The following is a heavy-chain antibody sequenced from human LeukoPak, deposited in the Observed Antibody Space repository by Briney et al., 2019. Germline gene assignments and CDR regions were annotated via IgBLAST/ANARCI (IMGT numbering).Heavy chain of an antibody. CDR1: GFIFSSYS. J-gene: IGHJ4*02. D-gene: IGHD3-9*01. CDR2: ISSSSGYI. V-gene: IGHV3-21*01. Sequence: GGSLRLSCAASGFIFSSYSMSWVRQAPGKGLEWVSYISSSSGYIYYADSVKGRFTISRDNAKNSLYLQMNSLRAEDTAVYYCARGVELTGYSDYWGRGTLVTVSS. CDR3: ARGVELTGYSDY.